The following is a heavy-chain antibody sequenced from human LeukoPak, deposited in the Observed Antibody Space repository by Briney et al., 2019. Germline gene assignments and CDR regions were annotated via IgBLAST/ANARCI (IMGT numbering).Heavy chain of an antibody. V-gene: IGHV4-39*01. CDR3: ARHVSPTYYFDY. D-gene: IGHD5/OR15-5a*01. Sequence: SETLSLTCTVSGGSISSSPYYWGWFRQPPGKGLEWIGSIYYSGSTYYNPSLKSRVTISVDTSKNHFSLKLSSVTAADTAVYFCARHVSPTYYFDYWGQGTLVTVSS. CDR2: IYYSGST. CDR1: GGSISSSPYY. J-gene: IGHJ4*02.